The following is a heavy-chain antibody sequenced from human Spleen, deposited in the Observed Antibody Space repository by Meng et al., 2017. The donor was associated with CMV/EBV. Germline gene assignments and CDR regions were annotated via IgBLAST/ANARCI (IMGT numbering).Heavy chain of an antibody. D-gene: IGHD6-19*01. V-gene: IGHV1-18*03. CDR2: ISPYNGKT. Sequence: ASVKVSCKASGYTFTGYYMHWVRQAPGQGLEWMGWISPYNGKTNYAQNLQGRLTMTTDTSTSTAYMELRSLRSDDMAVYYCARENPRWLAVDYWGQGTLVTVSS. CDR3: ARENPRWLAVDY. J-gene: IGHJ4*02. CDR1: GYTFTGYY.